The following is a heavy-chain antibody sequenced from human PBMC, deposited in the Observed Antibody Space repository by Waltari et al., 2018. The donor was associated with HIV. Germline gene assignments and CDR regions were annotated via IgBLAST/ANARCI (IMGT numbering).Heavy chain of an antibody. V-gene: IGHV4-38-2*01. CDR3: ARRGEGGYDSSGHSIDY. Sequence: QVQLQESGPGLVKPSETLSLTCAVSGYSISSGYYWGWIRQPPGKGLEWIGSIYHSGGTYYNPSLKSRVTISVDTSKNQFSLKLSSVTAADTAVYYCARRGEGGYDSSGHSIDYWGQGTLVTVSS. J-gene: IGHJ4*02. D-gene: IGHD3-22*01. CDR2: IYHSGGT. CDR1: GYSISSGYY.